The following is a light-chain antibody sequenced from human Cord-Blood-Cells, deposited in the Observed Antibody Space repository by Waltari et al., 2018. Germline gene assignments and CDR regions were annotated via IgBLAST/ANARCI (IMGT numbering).Light chain of an antibody. CDR3: CSYAGSSTWV. CDR2: EGS. J-gene: IGLJ3*02. Sequence: QSALTQPASVSGSPGQSITISCTGTSSDVGSYNLVSWYQQHPGKAPKLRIYEGSKRPSGVSNRFAGSKSGNTASLTISGLQAGDEADYYCCSYAGSSTWVFGGGTKLTVL. CDR1: SSDVGSYNL. V-gene: IGLV2-23*01.